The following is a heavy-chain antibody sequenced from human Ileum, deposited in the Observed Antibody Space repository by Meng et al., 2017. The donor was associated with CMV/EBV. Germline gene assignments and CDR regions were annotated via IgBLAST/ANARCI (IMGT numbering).Heavy chain of an antibody. V-gene: IGHV3-48*04. Sequence: GGSLRLSCRDSGLTLSSYTMNWVRQAPGKGLEWVSYISSSGDAIKYADSVKGRFIISRDNPRNSLYLQMNSLRVEDTAVYYCARAAPGEEGTSPYFDSWGQGIQVTVSS. CDR1: GLTLSSYT. J-gene: IGHJ4*02. CDR2: ISSSGDAI. CDR3: ARAAPGEEGTSPYFDS. D-gene: IGHD2-2*01.